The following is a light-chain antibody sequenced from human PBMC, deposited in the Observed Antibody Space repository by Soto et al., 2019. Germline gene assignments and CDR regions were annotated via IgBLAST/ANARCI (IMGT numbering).Light chain of an antibody. J-gene: IGKJ1*01. Sequence: DIQMTQSPSSVSASVGDRVTITCRASQSIAIWLAWYHQKPGKAPKALIYDASRLESGVPSRFSGSGSGTEFTLTISRLEPEDFAVYYCQQYATSPPTFGQGTKVDIK. CDR2: DAS. CDR1: QSIAIW. CDR3: QQYATSPPT. V-gene: IGKV1-5*01.